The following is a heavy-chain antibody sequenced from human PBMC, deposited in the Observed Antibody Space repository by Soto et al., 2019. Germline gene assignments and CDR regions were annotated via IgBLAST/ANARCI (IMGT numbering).Heavy chain of an antibody. CDR3: ARLVREDGDGYCSSTSCYFDY. CDR1: GGSFSGYY. D-gene: IGHD2-2*03. V-gene: IGHV4-34*01. J-gene: IGHJ4*02. CDR2: INHSGST. Sequence: SETLSLTCAVYGGSFSGYYWSWIRQPPGKGLEWIGEINHSGSTNYNPSLKSRVTISVDTSKNQFSLKLSSVTAADTAVYYCARLVREDGDGYCSSTSCYFDYWGQGTLVTVSS.